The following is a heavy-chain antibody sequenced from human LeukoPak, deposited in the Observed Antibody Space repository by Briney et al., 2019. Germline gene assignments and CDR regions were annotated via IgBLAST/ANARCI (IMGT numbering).Heavy chain of an antibody. CDR1: GGSISSSSYY. Sequence: SETLSLPCTVSGGSISSSSYYWGWIRQPPGKGLEWIGSIYYSGTTYYNPSLKSRVTISVDTSKNQFSLKLSSVTAADTAVYYCARSKKDTVILTPFDYWGQGTLVTVSS. J-gene: IGHJ4*02. CDR3: ARSKKDTVILTPFDY. D-gene: IGHD5-18*01. CDR2: IYYSGTT. V-gene: IGHV4-39*07.